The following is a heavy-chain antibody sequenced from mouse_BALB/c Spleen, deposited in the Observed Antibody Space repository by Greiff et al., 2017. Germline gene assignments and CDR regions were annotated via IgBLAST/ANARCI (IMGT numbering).Heavy chain of an antibody. CDR3: ATYYRYDGTFAY. CDR1: GYSITSGYY. V-gene: IGHV3-6*02. CDR2: ISYDGSN. D-gene: IGHD2-14*01. J-gene: IGHJ3*01. Sequence: ESGPGLVKPSQSLSLTCSVTGYSITSGYYWNWIRQFPGNKLEWMGYISYDGSNNYNPSLKNRISITRDTSKNQFFLKLNSVTTEDTATYYCATYYRYDGTFAYWGQGTLVTVSA.